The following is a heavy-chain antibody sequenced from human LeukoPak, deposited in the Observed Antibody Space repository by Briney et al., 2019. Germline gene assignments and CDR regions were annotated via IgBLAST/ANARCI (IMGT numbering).Heavy chain of an antibody. CDR1: GFTFSSYA. CDR3: AKGVLGGGSSGY. CDR2: ISGSGGST. V-gene: IGHV3-23*01. D-gene: IGHD3-16*01. Sequence: GGSLRLSCAASGFTFSSYALSWVRRAPGKGLEWVSAISGSGGSTYYADSVKGRFTISRDNSKNTLYLQMNSLRAEDTAIYYWAKGVLGGGSSGYWGQGTLVTVSS. J-gene: IGHJ4*02.